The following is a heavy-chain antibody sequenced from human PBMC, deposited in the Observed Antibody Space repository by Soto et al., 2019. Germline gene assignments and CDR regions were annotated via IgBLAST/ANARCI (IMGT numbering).Heavy chain of an antibody. J-gene: IGHJ5*02. CDR2: ISSSSSTI. D-gene: IGHD4-17*01. CDR3: AREADYVNWFDP. CDR1: GFTFSSYS. Sequence: EVQLVESGGGLVQPGGSLRLSCAASGFTFSSYSMNWVRQAPGKGLEWVSYISSSSSTIYYADSVKGRFTISRDNAKKSLYLEMNSLRAEDTAVYYCAREADYVNWFDPWGQGTLVTVSS. V-gene: IGHV3-48*01.